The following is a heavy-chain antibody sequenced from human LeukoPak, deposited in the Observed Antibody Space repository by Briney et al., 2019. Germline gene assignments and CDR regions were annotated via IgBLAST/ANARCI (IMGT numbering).Heavy chain of an antibody. CDR2: ISSSSSYI. D-gene: IGHD2-2*01. CDR1: GFTFSSYS. Sequence: GGSLRLSCAASGFTFSSYSMNWVRQAPGKGLEWVSSISSSSSYIYYADSVKGRFTISRDNAKNSLYLQMNSLRAEDTAVYYCARAGYQLLCCEDAFDIWGQGTMVTVSS. J-gene: IGHJ3*02. V-gene: IGHV3-21*01. CDR3: ARAGYQLLCCEDAFDI.